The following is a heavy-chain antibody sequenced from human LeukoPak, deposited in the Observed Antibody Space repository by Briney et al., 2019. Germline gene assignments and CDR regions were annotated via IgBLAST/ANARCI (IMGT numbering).Heavy chain of an antibody. CDR3: ARVFYDSSGYYYLAY. D-gene: IGHD3-22*01. CDR1: GFSFSSYA. CDR2: ISGSGGST. Sequence: PGASLVLSCAASGFSFSSYARSWVRPPPGKGLGWVSAISGSGGSTYYADSVKGRFTISRDNAKNSLYLQMNSLRAEDTAVYYCARVFYDSSGYYYLAYWGQGTLVTVSS. J-gene: IGHJ4*02. V-gene: IGHV3-23*01.